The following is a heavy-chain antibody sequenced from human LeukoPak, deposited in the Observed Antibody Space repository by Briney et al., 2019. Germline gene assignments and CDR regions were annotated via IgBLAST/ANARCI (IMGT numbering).Heavy chain of an antibody. V-gene: IGHV3-73*01. CDR3: TRDSGTYNWLDP. Sequence: GGSLRLSCAASGFTFSDSSVHWVRQASGKGLEWIGLMEKELNGYATAYAASVRGRFTISRDDSQNTAYLQMDSLKTENTALYYCTRDSGTYNWLDPWGQGTLVTVSS. CDR1: GFTFSDSS. CDR2: MEKELNGYAT. D-gene: IGHD1-26*01. J-gene: IGHJ5*02.